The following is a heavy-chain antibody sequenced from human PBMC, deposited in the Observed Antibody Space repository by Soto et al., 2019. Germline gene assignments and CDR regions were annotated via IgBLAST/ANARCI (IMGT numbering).Heavy chain of an antibody. V-gene: IGHV4-31*03. CDR2: STYTGVT. CDR3: GTDCGGPTLNRLDS. Sequence: SQTLSLTCTVSAGSLREFGHFWTWIRQRPGRALEWIGYSTYTGVTYYSPSLQSRISISVDTSRNQFSLPLNSVTSAHTAACLRGTDCGGPTLNRLDSWGDGSLDTVCS. J-gene: IGHJ4*03. D-gene: IGHD3-16*01. CDR1: AGSLREFGHF.